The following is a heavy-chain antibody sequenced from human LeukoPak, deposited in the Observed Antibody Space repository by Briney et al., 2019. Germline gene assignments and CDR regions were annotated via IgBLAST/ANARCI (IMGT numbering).Heavy chain of an antibody. CDR1: GGSFSGYY. D-gene: IGHD2-2*01. J-gene: IGHJ6*03. CDR2: INHSGST. Sequence: SETLSLTCAVYGGSFSGYYWSWIRQPPGKGLEWIGEINHSGSTNYNPSLKSRVTISVDTSKNQFSLKLSSVTAADTAVYYCARLAGVPAKPRKQKPYYYYYMDVWGKGTTVTISS. V-gene: IGHV4-34*01. CDR3: ARLAGVPAKPRKQKPYYYYYMDV.